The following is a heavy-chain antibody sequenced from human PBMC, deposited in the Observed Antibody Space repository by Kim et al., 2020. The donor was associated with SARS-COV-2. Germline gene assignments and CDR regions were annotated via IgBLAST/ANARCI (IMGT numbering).Heavy chain of an antibody. D-gene: IGHD3-10*01. J-gene: IGHJ4*01. Sequence: GGSLRLSCAASGFTSSNYGMHWVRQAPGKGLEWVAVIWYDGSNKYYADSVKGRFTISRDTSKNTLYLQMNSLRAEDTAVYYCARGSMIRGVITLSDYWG. V-gene: IGHV3-33*01. CDR2: IWYDGSNK. CDR1: GFTSSNYG. CDR3: ARGSMIRGVITLSDY.